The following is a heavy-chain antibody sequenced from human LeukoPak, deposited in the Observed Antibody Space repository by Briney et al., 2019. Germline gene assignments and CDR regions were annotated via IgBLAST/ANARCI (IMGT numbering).Heavy chain of an antibody. CDR3: ARYYCSSTTCKYYFDS. Sequence: GESLKISCEGSGYSFNSYWLVWVRQMPGKGLEWMGIIYPGDSDTRYSPSFQGQVTISADKSISTADLQWSSLKASDTAMYYCARYYCSSTTCKYYFDSWGQGTLVTVSS. CDR2: IYPGDSDT. J-gene: IGHJ4*02. CDR1: GYSFNSYW. V-gene: IGHV5-51*01. D-gene: IGHD2-2*01.